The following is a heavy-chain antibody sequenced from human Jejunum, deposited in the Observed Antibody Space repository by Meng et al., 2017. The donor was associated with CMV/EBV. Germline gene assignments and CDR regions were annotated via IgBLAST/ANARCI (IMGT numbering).Heavy chain of an antibody. J-gene: IGHJ4*02. CDR2: VHHSGTT. CDR3: ADPPSGY. V-gene: IGHV4-4*02. Sequence: PSLTCAASGGPITSSNNWWNWVRQPPGKGLEWIGEVHHSGTTNYNPSLESRVTISVDKTKNQFSLKLTSVTAADTAVYYCADPPSGYWGQGTLVTVSS. CDR1: GGPITSSNNW.